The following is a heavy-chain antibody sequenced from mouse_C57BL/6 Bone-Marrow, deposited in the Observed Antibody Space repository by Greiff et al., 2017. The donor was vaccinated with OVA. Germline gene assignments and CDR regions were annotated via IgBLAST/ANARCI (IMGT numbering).Heavy chain of an antibody. CDR2: IDPETGGT. D-gene: IGHD2-5*01. CDR1: GYTFTDYE. CDR3: TRGYSNYYAMDY. J-gene: IGHJ4*01. Sequence: QVQLQQSGAELVRPGASVTLSCKASGYTFTDYEMHWVKQTPVHGLEWIGAIDPETGGTAYNQKFTGKAILTADKYSSTAYMELRSLTSDDSAVYYCTRGYSNYYAMDYWGQGTSVTVSS. V-gene: IGHV1-15*01.